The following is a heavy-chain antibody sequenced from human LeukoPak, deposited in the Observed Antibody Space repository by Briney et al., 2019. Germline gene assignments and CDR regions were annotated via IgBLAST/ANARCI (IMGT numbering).Heavy chain of an antibody. CDR3: VRTRGGGNYGSSSRYYFDY. CDR2: IKQGGSEK. CDR1: VFTFTRYW. Sequence: GGSQRLSCAASVFTFTRYWMTWVRQAPGGGLECVANIKQGGSEKHYVDSVKGRFTISRDNAKSSLYLQMNSLRAEDTAVYYCVRTRGGGNYGSSSRYYFDYWGQGTLVTVSS. V-gene: IGHV3-7*01. J-gene: IGHJ4*02. D-gene: IGHD3-10*01.